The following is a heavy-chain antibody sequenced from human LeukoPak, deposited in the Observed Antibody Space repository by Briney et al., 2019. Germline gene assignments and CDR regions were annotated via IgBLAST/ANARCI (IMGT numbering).Heavy chain of an antibody. CDR2: ISWNSGSI. J-gene: IGHJ2*01. V-gene: IGHV3-9*01. Sequence: GGPLRLSCAASGFTFDDYAMHWVRQAPGKGLEWVSGISWNSGSIGYADSVKGRFTISRDNAKNSLYLQMNSLRAEDTALYYCAKGSGHIVVVTAYLYFDLWGRGTLVTVSS. D-gene: IGHD2-21*02. CDR3: AKGSGHIVVVTAYLYFDL. CDR1: GFTFDDYA.